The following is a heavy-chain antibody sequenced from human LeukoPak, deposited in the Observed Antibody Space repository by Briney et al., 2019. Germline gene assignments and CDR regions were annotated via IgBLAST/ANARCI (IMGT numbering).Heavy chain of an antibody. CDR3: ARGRYFDWSYFDY. J-gene: IGHJ4*02. V-gene: IGHV4-34*01. D-gene: IGHD3-9*01. CDR1: GGSFSGYY. Sequence: PSETLSLTCAVYGGSFSGYYWSWIRQPPGKGLEWIGEINHSGSTNYNPSLRSRVTISVDTSKNQFSLKLGSVTAADTAVYYCARGRYFDWSYFDYWGQGTLVTVSS. CDR2: INHSGST.